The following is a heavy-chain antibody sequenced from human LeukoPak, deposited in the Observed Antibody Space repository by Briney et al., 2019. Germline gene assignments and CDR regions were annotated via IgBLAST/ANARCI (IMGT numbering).Heavy chain of an antibody. CDR1: GGSISSSSYY. V-gene: IGHV4-61*01. CDR2: IYYSGST. Sequence: SETLSLTCTVSGGSISSSSYYWSWIRQPPGKGLEWIGYIYYSGSTNYNPSLKSRVTISVDTSKNQFSLKLSSVTAADTAVYYCARDPSDYYDSSGSSFDYWGQGTLVTVSS. CDR3: ARDPSDYYDSSGSSFDY. J-gene: IGHJ4*02. D-gene: IGHD3-22*01.